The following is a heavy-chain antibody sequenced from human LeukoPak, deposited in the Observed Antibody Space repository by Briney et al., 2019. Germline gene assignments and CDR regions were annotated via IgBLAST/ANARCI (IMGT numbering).Heavy chain of an antibody. D-gene: IGHD1-26*01. CDR3: ARDFDSGSYWFDP. CDR2: INPNSGGT. CDR1: GYTFTGYY. V-gene: IGHV1-2*02. J-gene: IGHJ5*02. Sequence: ASVKVSGMASGYTFTGYYMHWVRQAPGQGLEWMGWINPNSGGTNYAQKFQGRVTMTRDTSISTAYMELSRLRSDDTAVYYCARDFDSGSYWFDPWGQGTLVTVSS.